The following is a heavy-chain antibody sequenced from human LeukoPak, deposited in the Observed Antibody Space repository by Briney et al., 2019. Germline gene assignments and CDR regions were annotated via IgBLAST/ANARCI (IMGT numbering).Heavy chain of an antibody. D-gene: IGHD2-2*01. CDR2: ISAYNGNT. J-gene: IGHJ6*03. CDR3: ARGPIIDIVVIPAAADYYHMDV. CDR1: GYTLTSYG. Sequence: GASVKVSCKASGYTLTSYGISWVRQAPGQGLEWMGWISAYNGNTRYAQKLQGRVTMTTDSSTSTAYMEPRSLRSDDTAVYYCARGPIIDIVVIPAAADYYHMDVWGKGTTVTVSS. V-gene: IGHV1-18*01.